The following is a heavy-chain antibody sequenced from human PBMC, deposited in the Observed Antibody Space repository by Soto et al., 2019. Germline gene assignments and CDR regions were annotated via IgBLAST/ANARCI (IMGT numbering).Heavy chain of an antibody. V-gene: IGHV3-21*04. CDR3: ARDLPSACDGGGGSCYYNTFDY. CDR2: ISSSSSYI. CDR1: GFTFSSYS. D-gene: IGHD2-15*01. J-gene: IGHJ4*02. Sequence: NPGGSLRLSCAASGFTFSSYSMNWVRQAPGKGLEWVSSISSSSSYIYYADSMKGRFTISRDNAKNSLYLQMNSLKAEDTAVYYCARDLPSACDGGGGSCYYNTFDYWGQGILVTVSS.